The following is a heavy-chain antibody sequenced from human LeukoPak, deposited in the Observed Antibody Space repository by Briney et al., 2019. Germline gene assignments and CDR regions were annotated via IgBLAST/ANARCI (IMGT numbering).Heavy chain of an antibody. V-gene: IGHV3-7*03. CDR3: ARDRSPGSY. CDR1: GFSFSTYW. Sequence: GGSLRLSCAVSGFSFSTYWMGWVRQAPGKGLGWVANIKQDGSEEYYVDSVKGRYTISRDNAKNSLYLQMSSLRAEDTAVYYCARDRSPGSYWGQGTLVTVSS. J-gene: IGHJ4*02. CDR2: IKQDGSEE. D-gene: IGHD3-10*01.